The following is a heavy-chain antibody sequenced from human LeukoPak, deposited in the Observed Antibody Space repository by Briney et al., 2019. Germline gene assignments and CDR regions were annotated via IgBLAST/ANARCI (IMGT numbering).Heavy chain of an antibody. CDR3: ARDYPGSEWFYYYYYGMDV. Sequence: PGGSLRLSCAASGFTFGSYAMNWVRQAPGKGLEWVSTISGSGGSTYYADSVKGRFTISRDNSKNTLYLQMNSLRAEDTAVYYCARDYPGSEWFYYYYYGMDVWGQGTTVTVSS. V-gene: IGHV3-23*01. CDR1: GFTFGSYA. D-gene: IGHD3-3*01. J-gene: IGHJ6*02. CDR2: ISGSGGST.